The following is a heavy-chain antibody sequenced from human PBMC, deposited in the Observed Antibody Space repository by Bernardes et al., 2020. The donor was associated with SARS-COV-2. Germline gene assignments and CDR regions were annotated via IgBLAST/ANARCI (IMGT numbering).Heavy chain of an antibody. V-gene: IGHV4-39*07. CDR2: IYYSGST. Sequence: SETLSLTCTVSGGSISSSSYYWGWIRQPPGKGLEWIGSIYYSGSTYYNPSLKSRVTISVDTSKNQFSLKLSSVTAADTAVYYCAREDRNYDFWSGYYTVDAFDIWGQGTMVTVSS. CDR3: AREDRNYDFWSGYYTVDAFDI. D-gene: IGHD3-3*01. J-gene: IGHJ3*02. CDR1: GGSISSSSYY.